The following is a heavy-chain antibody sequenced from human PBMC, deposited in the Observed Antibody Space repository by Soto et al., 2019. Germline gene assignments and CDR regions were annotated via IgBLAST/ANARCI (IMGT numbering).Heavy chain of an antibody. Sequence: GGSLKLSCAGSGFTFSSDAMHWCRQAPGKGLEWVSFISYDGSNKYYADSVKGRFTISRDNSKNTLYLQMNSLRAEDTAVYYCARDRLVNYDSSGYYLGPTAPDYYYGMDVWGQGTTVTVSS. CDR1: GFTFSSDA. D-gene: IGHD3-22*01. CDR2: ISYDGSNK. V-gene: IGHV3-30-3*01. CDR3: ARDRLVNYDSSGYYLGPTAPDYYYGMDV. J-gene: IGHJ6*02.